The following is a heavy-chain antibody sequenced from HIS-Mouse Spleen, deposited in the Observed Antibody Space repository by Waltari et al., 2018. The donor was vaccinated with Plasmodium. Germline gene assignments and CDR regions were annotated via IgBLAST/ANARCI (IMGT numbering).Heavy chain of an antibody. CDR2: INHSGST. Sequence: QVQLQQWGAGLLTPSETLSLTCPVYCGSFSVYYWSWIRHPPGKGLEWIGEINHSGSTNYNPSLKSRVTISVDTSKNQFSLKLSSVTAADTAVYYCARVIPLGIPHFDYWGQGTLVTVSS. J-gene: IGHJ4*02. CDR1: CGSFSVYY. D-gene: IGHD7-27*01. CDR3: ARVIPLGIPHFDY. V-gene: IGHV4-34*01.